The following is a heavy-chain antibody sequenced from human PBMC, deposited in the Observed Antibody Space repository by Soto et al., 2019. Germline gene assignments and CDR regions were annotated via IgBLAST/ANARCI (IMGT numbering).Heavy chain of an antibody. CDR3: ARRNYSSSWHYYYYGMDV. CDR1: GGSISSGGYY. J-gene: IGHJ6*02. CDR2: IYYSGST. D-gene: IGHD6-13*01. V-gene: IGHV4-31*03. Sequence: RSLTCPVSGGSISSGGYYWSWIRQHPGKGLEWIGYIYYSGSTYYNPSLKSRVTISVDTSKNQFSLKLSSVTAADTAVYYCARRNYSSSWHYYYYGMDVWGQGTKVTVSS.